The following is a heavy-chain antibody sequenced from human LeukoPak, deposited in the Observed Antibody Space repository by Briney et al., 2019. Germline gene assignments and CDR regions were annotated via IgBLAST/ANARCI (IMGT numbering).Heavy chain of an antibody. CDR1: GYTFTSYG. Sequence: ASVKVSCKASGYTFTSYGISWVRQAPGQGLEWMGWISAYNGNTNYAQKLQGRVTMTTDTSTSTAYMELRSLRSDDTAVYYCARDNSELRYFDWLSPRGDLDYWGQGTLVTVSS. J-gene: IGHJ4*02. D-gene: IGHD3-9*01. CDR2: ISAYNGNT. CDR3: ARDNSELRYFDWLSPRGDLDY. V-gene: IGHV1-18*01.